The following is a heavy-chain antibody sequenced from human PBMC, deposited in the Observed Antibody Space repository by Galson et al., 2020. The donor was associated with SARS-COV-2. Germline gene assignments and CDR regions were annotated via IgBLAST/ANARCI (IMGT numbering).Heavy chain of an antibody. D-gene: IGHD3-22*01. CDR1: GFTFSNYW. V-gene: IGHV3-74*01. J-gene: IGHJ6*02. CDR3: ATQEFYYGSSGXXESXXXXDV. Sequence: GGSLRLSCAASGFTFSNYWMHWVRQAPGKGLVWVSRINGDGRSRTYADSVKGRFTISRDSAKNTVSLQMNSLRAEDTAVYYCATQEFYYGSSGXXESXXXXDVWGQGTTVTVSS. CDR2: INGDGRSR.